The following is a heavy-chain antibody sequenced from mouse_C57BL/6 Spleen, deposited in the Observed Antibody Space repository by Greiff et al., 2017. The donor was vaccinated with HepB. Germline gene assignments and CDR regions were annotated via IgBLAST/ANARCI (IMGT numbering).Heavy chain of an antibody. CDR1: GYSLTGYY. J-gene: IGHJ3*01. CDR2: INPSTGGT. Sequence: VQLQQSGPELVKPGASVKISCKASGYSLTGYYMNWVKQSPEKSLEWIGEINPSTGGTTYNQKFKAKATLTEDKSSSTAYMQLKSLTSEDSAVYYCARKAYYSNYEAYWGQGTLVTVSA. V-gene: IGHV1-42*01. D-gene: IGHD2-5*01. CDR3: ARKAYYSNYEAY.